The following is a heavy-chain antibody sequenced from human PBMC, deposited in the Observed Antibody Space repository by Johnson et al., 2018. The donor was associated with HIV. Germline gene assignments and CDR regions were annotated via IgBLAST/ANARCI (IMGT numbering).Heavy chain of an antibody. D-gene: IGHD3-10*01. V-gene: IGHV3-30*18. J-gene: IGHJ3*02. Sequence: QVQLVESGGGVVQPGRSLRLSCEASGFTFSSYGMHWVRQAPGKGLEWVALISYDGSNKYYVDSVKGRFTISRDNSKNTLYLQMNSLRAEDTAVYYCAKDQYGSSGRYAFDIWGQGTMVTVSS. CDR2: ISYDGSNK. CDR1: GFTFSSYG. CDR3: AKDQYGSSGRYAFDI.